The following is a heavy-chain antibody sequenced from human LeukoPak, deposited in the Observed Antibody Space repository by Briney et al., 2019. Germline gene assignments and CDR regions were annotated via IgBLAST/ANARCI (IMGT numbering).Heavy chain of an antibody. D-gene: IGHD6-13*01. Sequence: PGGSLRLSCAASGFTFSDYYMSWIRQAPGKGLEWVSYISSSGSTIYYADSVKGRFTISRDNSKNTLYLRMNSLRAEDTAVYYCAREGDSSSCPDYWGQGTLVTVSS. CDR2: ISSSGSTI. CDR3: AREGDSSSCPDY. CDR1: GFTFSDYY. V-gene: IGHV3-11*04. J-gene: IGHJ4*02.